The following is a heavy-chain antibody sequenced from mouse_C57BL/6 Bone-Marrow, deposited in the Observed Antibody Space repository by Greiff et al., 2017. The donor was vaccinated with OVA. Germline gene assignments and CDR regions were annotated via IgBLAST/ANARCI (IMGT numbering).Heavy chain of an antibody. Sequence: EVKLVESGGGLVKPGGSLKLSCAASGFTFSDYGMHWVRKAPEKGLEWVAYISRGSSTIYYADTVKGRFTISRDNAKNTLFLQMTSLRSEDTAMYYCARALTTVVAPAYWGQGTLVTVSA. J-gene: IGHJ3*01. D-gene: IGHD1-1*01. CDR1: GFTFSDYG. CDR2: ISRGSSTI. V-gene: IGHV5-17*01. CDR3: ARALTTVVAPAY.